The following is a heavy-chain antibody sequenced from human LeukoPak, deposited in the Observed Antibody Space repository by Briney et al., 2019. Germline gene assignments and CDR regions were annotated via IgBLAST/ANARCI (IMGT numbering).Heavy chain of an antibody. D-gene: IGHD2-2*01. CDR2: INPNSGGT. Sequence: ASVKVSCKASGHTFTGYYMHWVRQAPGQGLEWMGWINPNSGGTNYAQKFQGRVTMTRDTSISTAYMELSRLRSDDTAVYYCARDGVVVPAEGMDVWGQGTTVTVSS. CDR3: ARDGVVVPAEGMDV. CDR1: GHTFTGYY. V-gene: IGHV1-2*02. J-gene: IGHJ6*02.